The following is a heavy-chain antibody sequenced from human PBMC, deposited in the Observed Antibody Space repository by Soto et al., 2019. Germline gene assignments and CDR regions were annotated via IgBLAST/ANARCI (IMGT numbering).Heavy chain of an antibody. D-gene: IGHD6-25*01. J-gene: IGHJ4*02. V-gene: IGHV3-33*01. Sequence: QVQLVESGGGVVQPGRSLRLSCATSGFTFSGYAIHWVRQAPGKGLEWVAVIRSDGNNKEYADSVKGRFTISRDNSKNTLYLQMNTLGAADTAVYYCARDNAAATVLYYWGQGTLVTVSS. CDR1: GFTFSGYA. CDR3: ARDNAAATVLYY. CDR2: IRSDGNNK.